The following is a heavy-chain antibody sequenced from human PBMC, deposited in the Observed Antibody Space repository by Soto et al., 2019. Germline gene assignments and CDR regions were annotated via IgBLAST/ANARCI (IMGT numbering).Heavy chain of an antibody. Sequence: EVKLVESGGGLVQPGGSVRLSCAASGFTFSNYWMYWVRQAPGQGLVWVSRINSDGSVSSYADSVKGRLTISRDNVKNTLYLQMNSLRVEDTAVYYCARGDCVGGSCYSLAGSFYYYLDVWGKGTTVTVFS. D-gene: IGHD2-15*01. J-gene: IGHJ6*03. CDR1: GFTFSNYW. CDR2: INSDGSVS. V-gene: IGHV3-74*01. CDR3: ARGDCVGGSCYSLAGSFYYYLDV.